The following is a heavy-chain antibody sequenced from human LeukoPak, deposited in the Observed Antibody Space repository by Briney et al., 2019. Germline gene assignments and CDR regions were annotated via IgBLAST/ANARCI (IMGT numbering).Heavy chain of an antibody. Sequence: GGSLRLSCAASGFTFSTYWMHWVRQAPGKGLVWVSRINSDGSDTSYADSVKGRFTISRDNAKNTLYLQMNSLRAEDTAVYYCAKGPTYYDIDYWGQGTLVTVSS. CDR2: INSDGSDT. D-gene: IGHD3-9*01. CDR1: GFTFSTYW. CDR3: AKGPTYYDIDY. J-gene: IGHJ4*02. V-gene: IGHV3-74*01.